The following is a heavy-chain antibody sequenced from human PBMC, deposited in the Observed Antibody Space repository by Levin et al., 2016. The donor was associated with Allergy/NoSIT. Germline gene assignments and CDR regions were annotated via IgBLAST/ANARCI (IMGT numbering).Heavy chain of an antibody. CDR2: FYYGGST. D-gene: IGHD6-13*01. J-gene: IGHJ4*02. Sequence: SETLSLTCTVSGGSISSSYWSWIRQPPGKGLEWIGYFYYGGSTSYNPSLKSRVTISVDTSKNQFSLKLSSVTAADTAVYYCARQNPSRSYFDYWGQGTLVTVSS. CDR3: ARQNPSRSYFDY. CDR1: GGSISSSY. V-gene: IGHV4-59*08.